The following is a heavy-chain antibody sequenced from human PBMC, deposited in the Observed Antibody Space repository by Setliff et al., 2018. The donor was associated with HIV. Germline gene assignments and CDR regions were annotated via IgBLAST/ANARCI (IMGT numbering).Heavy chain of an antibody. CDR1: GGSISSYY. D-gene: IGHD6-19*01. V-gene: IGHV4-59*08. CDR3: ARQFRYPNRAVAGVDY. J-gene: IGHJ4*02. CDR2: IYYSGNT. Sequence: SETLSLTCTVSGGSISSYYWSWIRQPPGKGLEWIGYIYYSGNTYYNPSLKSRVTISVDTSKNQFSLKLSSVTAADTAIYFCARQFRYPNRAVAGVDYWGQGTLVTVSS.